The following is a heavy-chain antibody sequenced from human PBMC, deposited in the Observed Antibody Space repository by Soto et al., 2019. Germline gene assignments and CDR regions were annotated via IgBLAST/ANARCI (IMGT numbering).Heavy chain of an antibody. CDR2: ISGTVGST. D-gene: IGHD3-3*01. Sequence: EVLLLESGGGLVLPGGSLRLSCVASGFTFSNYAMSWVRQAPGKGLQWVSAISGTVGSTYYADSVTGRFTISRDNSKNTLYLQMTRLTAEDTAVYYCAKDRRFLEWLSTSAAFDIWGQGTMVTVSS. CDR3: AKDRRFLEWLSTSAAFDI. V-gene: IGHV3-23*01. J-gene: IGHJ3*02. CDR1: GFTFSNYA.